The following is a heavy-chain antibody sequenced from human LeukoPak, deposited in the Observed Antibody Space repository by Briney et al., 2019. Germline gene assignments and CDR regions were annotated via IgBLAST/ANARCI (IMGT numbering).Heavy chain of an antibody. Sequence: SGTLSLTCTVSGGSISSGSYYWSWIRQPAGKGLEWIGRIYTSGSTNYNPSLKSRVTISVDTSKNQFSLKLSSVTAADTAVYYCARARRGDGYMGTYYFDYWGQGTLVTVSS. CDR2: IYTSGST. J-gene: IGHJ4*02. D-gene: IGHD5-24*01. CDR1: GGSISSGSYY. V-gene: IGHV4-61*02. CDR3: ARARRGDGYMGTYYFDY.